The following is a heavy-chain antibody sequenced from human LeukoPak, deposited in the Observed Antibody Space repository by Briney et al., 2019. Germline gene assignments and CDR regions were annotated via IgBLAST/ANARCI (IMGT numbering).Heavy chain of an antibody. Sequence: GGSLRLSCAASGFTFSSYAMSWVRQAPGKGLEWVSAISGSGGSTYYADSVKGRFTISRDNSKNTLYLQMNSLRAEDTAVYYCAKTLVGATYYYGMDVWGQGTTVTVSS. CDR2: ISGSGGST. V-gene: IGHV3-23*01. CDR3: AKTLVGATYYYGMDV. CDR1: GFTFSSYA. J-gene: IGHJ6*02. D-gene: IGHD1-26*01.